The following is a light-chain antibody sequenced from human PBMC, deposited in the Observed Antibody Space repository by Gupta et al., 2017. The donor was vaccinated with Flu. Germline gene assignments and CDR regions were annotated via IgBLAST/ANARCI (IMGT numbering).Light chain of an antibody. CDR1: QTNNIW. Sequence: DIQMTQSPSTLSAYVGDRVTITCRASQTNNIWLAWYQQKPGKAPKLLIYKASNLQSGVPSRFSGSGSGTEFTLTISSLQPDDFATYYCQQDNLSPWTFGQGTKVEIK. CDR2: KAS. V-gene: IGKV1-5*03. CDR3: QQDNLSPWT. J-gene: IGKJ1*01.